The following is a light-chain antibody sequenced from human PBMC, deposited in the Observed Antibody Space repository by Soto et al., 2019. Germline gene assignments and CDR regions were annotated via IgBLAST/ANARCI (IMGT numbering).Light chain of an antibody. Sequence: QSALTQPASVSGSPGQSITISCTGTSSDVGGYNYVSWYQQDPGKAPELIIYEVSIRPSGVSNRFSGSKSGNTASLTISGLQAEDEADYYCSSYTSSSTLCVFGTGTKLTVL. CDR3: SSYTSSSTLCV. CDR2: EVS. V-gene: IGLV2-14*01. CDR1: SSDVGGYNY. J-gene: IGLJ1*01.